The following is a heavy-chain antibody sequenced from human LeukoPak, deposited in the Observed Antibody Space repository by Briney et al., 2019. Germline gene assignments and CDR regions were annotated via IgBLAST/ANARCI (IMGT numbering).Heavy chain of an antibody. Sequence: GGPLRLSCAASGFSLSDHYMDWVRQAPGQGPELIGHIRNAGDGYTTEYAASVKGRFTVSSDDSKNSLYLQMNGLKPEDTAVYYCVRNHRHWFDPWGQGTLVTVSS. CDR3: VRNHRHWFDP. V-gene: IGHV3-72*01. CDR2: IRNAGDGYTT. J-gene: IGHJ5*02. CDR1: GFSLSDHY.